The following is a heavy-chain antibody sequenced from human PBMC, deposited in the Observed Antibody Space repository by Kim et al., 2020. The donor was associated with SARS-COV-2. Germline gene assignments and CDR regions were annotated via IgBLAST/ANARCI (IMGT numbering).Heavy chain of an antibody. CDR1: GFTLRGHE. V-gene: IGHV3-48*03. D-gene: IGHD6-6*01. J-gene: IGHJ3*02. CDR2: ISSSGLSI. CDR3: ARDSLVLDDAFDI. Sequence: GGSLRLSCEASGFTLRGHEMNWVRQAPGRGLEWLSYISSSGLSIKYADSVEGRFTISRDDAKNSLYLQMNGLRNDDTAVYYCARDSLVLDDAFDIWGQGTLVTVSS.